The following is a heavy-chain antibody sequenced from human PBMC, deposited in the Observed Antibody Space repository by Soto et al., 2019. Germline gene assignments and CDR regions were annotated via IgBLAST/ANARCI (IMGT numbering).Heavy chain of an antibody. D-gene: IGHD6-6*01. V-gene: IGHV1-46*03. CDR2: INPNGGST. J-gene: IGHJ4*02. Sequence: QVQLVQPGAEVKKPGASVKFSCKASGYIFTNFYIHWLRQAPGQGLEWIGIINPNGGSTNYAQNFQGRVTITRDTSTSTVYMDLSSLRSEDTAVYYCTRGLASGDYWGQGTLITVSS. CDR3: TRGLASGDY. CDR1: GYIFTNFY.